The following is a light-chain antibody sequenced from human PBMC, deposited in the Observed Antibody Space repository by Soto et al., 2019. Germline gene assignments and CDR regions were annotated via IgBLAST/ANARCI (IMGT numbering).Light chain of an antibody. CDR3: QQYHSYWT. Sequence: DVQMTQSPSTLSASVGDRVTITCRASQNIRSRVAWFQQKRGKATKLLIYDASSFESGVQQRFSGNGSGTEFTLTISSLQTDDFSTYYCQQYHSYWTFGQGTKVDIK. CDR2: DAS. CDR1: QNIRSR. V-gene: IGKV1-5*01. J-gene: IGKJ1*01.